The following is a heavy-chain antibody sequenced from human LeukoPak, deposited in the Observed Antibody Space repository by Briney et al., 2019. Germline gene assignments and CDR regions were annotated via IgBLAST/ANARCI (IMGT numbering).Heavy chain of an antibody. CDR2: INAGNGNT. J-gene: IGHJ3*02. Sequence: ASVKVSCKASGYTFTSYAMHWVRQAPGQRLEWMGWINAGNGNTKYSQKFQGRVTITRDTSASTAYMELSSLRSEDTAVYYCASLSGWSDAFDIWGQGTMVTVSS. V-gene: IGHV1-3*01. D-gene: IGHD6-19*01. CDR3: ASLSGWSDAFDI. CDR1: GYTFTSYA.